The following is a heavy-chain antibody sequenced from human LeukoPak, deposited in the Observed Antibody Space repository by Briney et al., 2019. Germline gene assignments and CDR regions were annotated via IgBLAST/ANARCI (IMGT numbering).Heavy chain of an antibody. CDR3: AGAYSSSWYLIDY. D-gene: IGHD6-13*01. Sequence: GGSLRLSCAASGFTVSSNYMSWVRQAPGKGLEWVAVISYDGSNKYYADSVKGRFTISRDNSKNTLYLQMNSLRAEDTAVYYCAGAYSSSWYLIDYWGQGTLVTVSS. V-gene: IGHV3-30*03. J-gene: IGHJ4*02. CDR1: GFTVSSNY. CDR2: ISYDGSNK.